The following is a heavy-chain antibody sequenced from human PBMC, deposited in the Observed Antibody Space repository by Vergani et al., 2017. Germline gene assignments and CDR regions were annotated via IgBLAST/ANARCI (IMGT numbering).Heavy chain of an antibody. CDR2: MWYDGSNK. Sequence: QVQLVESGGGVVQPGRSLRLSCAASGFTFSSYGLHWVRQAPGKGFEWVAVMWYDGSNKYYADSVKGRFTISRDNSKNSLYLQMNSLRIEDTALYYCSKIGGGAAIDYWGQGTLVTVSS. J-gene: IGHJ4*02. CDR3: SKIGGGAAIDY. V-gene: IGHV3-33*03. D-gene: IGHD2-15*01. CDR1: GFTFSSYG.